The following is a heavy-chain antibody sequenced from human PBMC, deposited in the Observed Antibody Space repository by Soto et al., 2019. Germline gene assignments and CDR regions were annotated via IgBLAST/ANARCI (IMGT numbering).Heavy chain of an antibody. J-gene: IGHJ3*02. CDR2: INVGNGNT. V-gene: IGHV1-3*05. D-gene: IGHD3-16*02. CDR1: GYTFTTYA. CDR3: ARTGSYHDDGFDI. Sequence: QVQLVQSGAEEKKPGASVKVSCKASGYTFTTYAMHWVRQAPGQRLEWMGWINVGNGNTKYSQKFQGRVTITRDTSASTASMELSSLTSEDTSVYYCARTGSYHDDGFDIWGQGTMVTVSS.